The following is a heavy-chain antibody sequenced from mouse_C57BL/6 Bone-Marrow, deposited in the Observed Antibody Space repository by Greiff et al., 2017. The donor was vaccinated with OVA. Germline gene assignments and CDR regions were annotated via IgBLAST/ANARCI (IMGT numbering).Heavy chain of an antibody. V-gene: IGHV2-5*01. CDR2: IWRGGST. J-gene: IGHJ4*01. CDR3: AKILYDYDDDMDY. D-gene: IGHD2-4*01. Sequence: VQLQQSGPGLVQPSQSLSITCTASGFSLTSYGVHWVRQSPGKGLEWLGVIWRGGSTDYNAAFMSRLTITKDNSKCQAFFIMNSLQADDTAIYYCAKILYDYDDDMDYWGQGNAVTVTA. CDR1: GFSLTSYG.